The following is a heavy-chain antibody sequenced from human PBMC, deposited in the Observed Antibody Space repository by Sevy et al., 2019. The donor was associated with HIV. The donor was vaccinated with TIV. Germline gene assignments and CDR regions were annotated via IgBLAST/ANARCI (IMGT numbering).Heavy chain of an antibody. V-gene: IGHV3-30*03. D-gene: IGHD3-10*01. J-gene: IGHJ6*02. CDR1: GFTFGSYG. Sequence: GGSLRLSCAVSGFTFGSYGMHWVRQAPGKGLEWVAVILYDSSNKYYGDSVKGRFTISRDNSKNTLYLQMNSLRTDDTAVYYWARGLAAVPGYYYGMDVWGQGTTVTVSS. CDR3: ARGLAAVPGYYYGMDV. CDR2: ILYDSSNK.